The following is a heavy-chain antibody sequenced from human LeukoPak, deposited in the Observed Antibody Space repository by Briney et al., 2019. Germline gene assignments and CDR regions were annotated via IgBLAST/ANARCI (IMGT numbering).Heavy chain of an antibody. J-gene: IGHJ4*02. V-gene: IGHV3-30-3*01. Sequence: PGGSLRLSCAASGFTFSSYAMHWVRQAPGKGLEWVAVISYDGSNKYYADSVKGRFTISRDNAKNSLYLQMNSLRAEDTALYYCAKDATWDGPYYFDYWGQGTLVTVSS. D-gene: IGHD7-27*01. CDR2: ISYDGSNK. CDR1: GFTFSSYA. CDR3: AKDATWDGPYYFDY.